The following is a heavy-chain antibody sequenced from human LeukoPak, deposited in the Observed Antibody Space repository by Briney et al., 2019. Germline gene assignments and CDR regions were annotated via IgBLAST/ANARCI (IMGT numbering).Heavy chain of an antibody. V-gene: IGHV3-48*03. CDR3: ASNGDYPLDY. CDR2: ISSSGSTI. J-gene: IGHJ4*02. CDR1: GFTFSSYE. Sequence: PGGSLGLSCAASGFTFSSYEMNWVRQAPGKGLEWVSYISSSGSTIYYADSVKGRFTIPRDNAKNSLYLQMNSLRAEDTAVYYCASNGDYPLDYWGQGTLVTVSS. D-gene: IGHD4-17*01.